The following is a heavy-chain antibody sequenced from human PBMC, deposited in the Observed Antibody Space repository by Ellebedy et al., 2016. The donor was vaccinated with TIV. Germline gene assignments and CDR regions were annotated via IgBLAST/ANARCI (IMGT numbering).Heavy chain of an antibody. CDR3: AMGLPTPFHY. V-gene: IGHV3-30*03. CDR1: GFIFSAYG. Sequence: PGGSLRLSCAASGFIFSAYGMHWVRQAPGKGLEWVAGISFDASLIYHRDSVKGRFTISRDNSKNMVYLQMSSLRPEDTALYYCAMGLPTPFHYWGQGTLVTVSS. CDR2: ISFDASLI. J-gene: IGHJ4*02. D-gene: IGHD2-15*01.